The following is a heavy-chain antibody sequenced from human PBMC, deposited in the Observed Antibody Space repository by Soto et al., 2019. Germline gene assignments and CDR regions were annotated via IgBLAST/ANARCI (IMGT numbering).Heavy chain of an antibody. CDR3: ARDGPPGIAAAGTGFDY. Sequence: GGSLRLSCAASGFTFSSYSMNWVRQAPGKGLEWVSSISSSSSYIYYADSVKGRFTISRDNAKNSLYLQMNSLRAEDTAVYYCARDGPPGIAAAGTGFDYWGQGTLVTASS. J-gene: IGHJ4*02. D-gene: IGHD6-13*01. CDR2: ISSSSSYI. V-gene: IGHV3-21*01. CDR1: GFTFSSYS.